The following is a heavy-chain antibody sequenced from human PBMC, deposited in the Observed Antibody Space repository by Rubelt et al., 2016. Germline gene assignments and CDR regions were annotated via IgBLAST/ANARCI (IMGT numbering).Heavy chain of an antibody. V-gene: IGHV3-13*01. Sequence: GGSLRLSCAASEFIFRTYDMHWVRQTTGKRMEWVSSIGTAGDTHYADSVTGRVTISRENAKNSLYLQMKTLRPGDTAVYYCARSPIAARPFDYWGQGTLVTVSS. CDR1: EFIFRTYD. CDR3: ARSPIAARPFDY. J-gene: IGHJ4*02. CDR2: IGTAGDT. D-gene: IGHD6-6*01.